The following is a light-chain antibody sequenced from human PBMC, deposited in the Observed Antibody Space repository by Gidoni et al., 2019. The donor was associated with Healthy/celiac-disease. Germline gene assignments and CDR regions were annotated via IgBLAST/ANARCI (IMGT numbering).Light chain of an antibody. J-gene: IGKJ1*01. V-gene: IGKV1-5*03. Sequence: DIKMTQSPSTLSASGGDRGTITCRASQSISSWLAWYQPKPGKAPKLLIYKASSLESGVPSRFSGSGSGPEFTLTIISLQPDDFATYYCQQYMGWTFGQGTKVEIK. CDR2: KAS. CDR3: QQYMGWT. CDR1: QSISSW.